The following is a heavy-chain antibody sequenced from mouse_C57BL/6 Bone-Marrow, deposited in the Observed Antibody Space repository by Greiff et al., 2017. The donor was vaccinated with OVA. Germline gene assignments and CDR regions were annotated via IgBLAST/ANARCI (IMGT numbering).Heavy chain of an antibody. CDR2: IDPETGGT. D-gene: IGHD2-5*01. CDR1: GYTFTDYE. V-gene: IGHV1-15*01. J-gene: IGHJ4*01. Sequence: QVQLQQSGAELVRPGASVTLSCKASGYTFTDYEMHWVKQTPVHGLEWIGAIDPETGGTAYNQKFKGKAILTADKSSSTAYMELRSLTSEDSAVYYCTKGVYSNYSYYAMDYWGQGTSVTVSS. CDR3: TKGVYSNYSYYAMDY.